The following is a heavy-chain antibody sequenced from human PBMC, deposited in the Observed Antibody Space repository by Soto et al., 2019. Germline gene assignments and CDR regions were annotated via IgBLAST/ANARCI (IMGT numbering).Heavy chain of an antibody. CDR2: IKQDGSEQ. J-gene: IGHJ6*02. V-gene: IGHV3-7*05. CDR1: GFTFSGYW. Sequence: EVQLVESGGGLVQPGGSLRLSCAASGFTFSGYWMSWVRQAPGKGLEWVANIKQDGSEQFYVDSVKGRFTISRDNAKNSLYLQMNSLRAEDTAVYYSAREAVWCQGTTVTGSS. CDR3: AREAV.